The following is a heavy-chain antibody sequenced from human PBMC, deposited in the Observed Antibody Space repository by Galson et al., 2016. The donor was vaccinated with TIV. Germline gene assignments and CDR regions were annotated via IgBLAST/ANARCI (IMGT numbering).Heavy chain of an antibody. CDR1: GLSVSINY. V-gene: IGHV3-66*02. CDR3: ARDRVVDATYYYYYYGMDG. J-gene: IGHJ6*02. CDR2: ISEGGNK. Sequence: SLRLSCAASGLSVSINYMTWVRQAPGKGIEWVSLISEGGNKYYPDSVKGRFTISRDNSKNTHYLQMNSLRVEDTAVYYCARDRVVDATYYYYYYGMDGWGQGTAVTVSS. D-gene: IGHD2-15*01.